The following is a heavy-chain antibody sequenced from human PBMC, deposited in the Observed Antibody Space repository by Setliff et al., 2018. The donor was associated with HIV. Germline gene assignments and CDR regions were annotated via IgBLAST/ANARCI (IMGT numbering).Heavy chain of an antibody. J-gene: IGHJ4*02. Sequence: PSETLSLTCDVSGVSISDNNWWSWVRQPPGRGLEWIGEVYHTGSTNYNPSLQSRVTISVDKSKSQFSLKLNSVTAADTAVYYCGGNGYYSIDYWGQGTLVTVSS. V-gene: IGHV4-4*02. CDR3: GGNGYYSIDY. CDR1: GVSISDNNW. D-gene: IGHD3-22*01. CDR2: VYHTGST.